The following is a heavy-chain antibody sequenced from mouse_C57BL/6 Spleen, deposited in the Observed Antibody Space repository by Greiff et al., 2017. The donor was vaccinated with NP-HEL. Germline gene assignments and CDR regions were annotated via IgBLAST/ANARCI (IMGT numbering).Heavy chain of an antibody. Sequence: VQLQQSGPELVKPGASVKISCKASGYTFTDYYMNWVKQSHGKSLEWIGDINPNNGGTSYNQKFKGKATLTVDKSSSTAYMELRSLTSEDSAVYYCARQGGSSSFDYWGQGTTLTVSS. CDR1: GYTFTDYY. CDR3: ARQGGSSSFDY. D-gene: IGHD1-1*01. CDR2: INPNNGGT. J-gene: IGHJ2*01. V-gene: IGHV1-26*01.